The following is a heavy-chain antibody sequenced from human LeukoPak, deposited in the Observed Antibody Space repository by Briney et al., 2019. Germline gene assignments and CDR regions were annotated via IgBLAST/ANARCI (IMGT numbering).Heavy chain of an antibody. D-gene: IGHD3-10*01. V-gene: IGHV3-21*01. Sequence: GGSLRLSCAASGFTFSSYAMTWVRQAPGKGLEWVSSISSSSSYIYYADSVKGRFTISRDNAKDSLYLQMNSLRAEDTAVYYCARDMGAGVLWFGEVGPDAFDIWGQGTMVTVSS. CDR1: GFTFSSYA. CDR3: ARDMGAGVLWFGEVGPDAFDI. CDR2: ISSSSSYI. J-gene: IGHJ3*02.